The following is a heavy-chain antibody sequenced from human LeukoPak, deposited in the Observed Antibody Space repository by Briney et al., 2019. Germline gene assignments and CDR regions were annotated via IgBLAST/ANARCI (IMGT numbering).Heavy chain of an antibody. CDR3: ARARSMVRGVIRGNYFDY. J-gene: IGHJ4*02. CDR2: ISAYNGNT. Sequence: ASVKVSCKASGYTFTSYGISWVRQAPGQGLEWMGWISAYNGNTNYAQKLQGRVTMTTDTSTSTAYMELSRLRSDDTAVYYCARARSMVRGVIRGNYFDYWGQGTLVTVSS. CDR1: GYTFTSYG. D-gene: IGHD3-10*01. V-gene: IGHV1-18*01.